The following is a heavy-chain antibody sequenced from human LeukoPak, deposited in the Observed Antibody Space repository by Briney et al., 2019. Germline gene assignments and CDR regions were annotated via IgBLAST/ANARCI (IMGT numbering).Heavy chain of an antibody. J-gene: IGHJ6*03. V-gene: IGHV1-8*01. CDR2: VNPNSGNT. CDR3: AREGLEYSSSWYPYMDV. D-gene: IGHD6-13*01. CDR1: GYTFTSYD. Sequence: GASVKVSCKASGYTFTSYDINWVRQATGQGLEWMGWVNPNSGNTGYAQKFQGRVTMTRNTSISTAYMELSSLRSEDTAVYYCAREGLEYSSSWYPYMDVWGKGTTVTVSS.